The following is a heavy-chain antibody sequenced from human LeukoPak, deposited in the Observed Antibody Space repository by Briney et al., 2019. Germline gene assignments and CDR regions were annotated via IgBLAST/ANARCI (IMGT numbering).Heavy chain of an antibody. CDR2: INHSGST. CDR3: AKGASYYYDSSGYYVFDY. Sequence: GSLRLSCAASGFTFSNAWMSWIRQSPGKGLEWIGEINHSGSTNYNPSLKSRVTISVDTSKNQFSLKLSSATAADTAVYYCAKGASYYYDSSGYYVFDYWGQGTRVTVSS. D-gene: IGHD3-22*01. J-gene: IGHJ4*02. CDR1: GFTFSNAW. V-gene: IGHV4-34*01.